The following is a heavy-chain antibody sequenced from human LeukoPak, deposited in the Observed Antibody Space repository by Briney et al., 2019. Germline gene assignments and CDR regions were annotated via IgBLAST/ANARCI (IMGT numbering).Heavy chain of an antibody. D-gene: IGHD3-10*01. Sequence: GASVKVSCKASGYTFTSYYMHWVRQAPGQGLEWMGIINPSGGSTSYAQKFQGRVTMTRDMSTSTVYMELSSLRSEDTAMYYCARGGPITMVRGAPGGWFDPWGQGTLVTVSS. CDR3: ARGGPITMVRGAPGGWFDP. V-gene: IGHV1-46*01. CDR2: INPSGGST. J-gene: IGHJ5*02. CDR1: GYTFTSYY.